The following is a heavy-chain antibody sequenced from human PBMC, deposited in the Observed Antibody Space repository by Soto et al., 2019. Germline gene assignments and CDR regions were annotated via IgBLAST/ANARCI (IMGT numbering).Heavy chain of an antibody. V-gene: IGHV4-39*01. Sequence: SETLSLTCTVSGGSISSSSYYWGWIRQPPGKGLEWIGSIYYSGSTYYNPSLKSRVTISVDTSKNQFSLKLSSVTAADTAVYYCARQEVAVAGRRYNWFAPWGQGTLVTVAS. J-gene: IGHJ5*02. CDR2: IYYSGST. CDR3: ARQEVAVAGRRYNWFAP. CDR1: GGSISSSSYY. D-gene: IGHD6-19*01.